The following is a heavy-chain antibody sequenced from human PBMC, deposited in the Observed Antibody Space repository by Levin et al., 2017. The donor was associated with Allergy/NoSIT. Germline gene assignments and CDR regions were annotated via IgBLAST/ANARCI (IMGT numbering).Heavy chain of an antibody. CDR3: ARAPTLSAVIQGRDDY. D-gene: IGHD2-21*01. CDR1: GFAFSTYA. Sequence: GGSLRLSCAASGFAFSTYAMTWVRQAPGKGLEWVSSISGRGATSFYSDSVKGRFTISRDNSKNTLSLQMSSLRADDTAVYYCARAPTLSAVIQGRDDYWGQGTLVTVSS. CDR2: ISGRGATS. J-gene: IGHJ4*02. V-gene: IGHV3-23*01.